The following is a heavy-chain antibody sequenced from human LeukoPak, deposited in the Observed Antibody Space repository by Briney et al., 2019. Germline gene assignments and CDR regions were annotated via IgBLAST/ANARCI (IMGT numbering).Heavy chain of an antibody. Sequence: GGSLRLSCAASGFTFSNYGMHWVRQAPGKGLEWVALIWYDGSNKYYADSVRGRFTISRDNARNSLYLEMNSLRAEDTAVYYCARDYWRSIDHWGQGTLVTVSS. CDR2: IWYDGSNK. D-gene: IGHD1-1*01. J-gene: IGHJ4*02. CDR1: GFTFSNYG. CDR3: ARDYWRSIDH. V-gene: IGHV3-33*01.